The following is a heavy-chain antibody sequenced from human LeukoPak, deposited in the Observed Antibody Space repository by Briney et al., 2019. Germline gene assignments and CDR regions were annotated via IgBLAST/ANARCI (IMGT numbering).Heavy chain of an antibody. J-gene: IGHJ6*04. Sequence: GASVKVSCKASGYTFISNNMNWVRQAPGQRLEWMGWINVGSGDTKYSQKFQGRVTITRDTSASTGYMELSSLRSEDTAVYYCARWNYGMDVWGKGTTITVSS. CDR1: GYTFISNN. CDR3: ARWNYGMDV. V-gene: IGHV1-3*01. D-gene: IGHD1-1*01. CDR2: INVGSGDT.